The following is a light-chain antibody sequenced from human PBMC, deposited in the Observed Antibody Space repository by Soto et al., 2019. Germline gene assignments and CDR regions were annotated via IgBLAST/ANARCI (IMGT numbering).Light chain of an antibody. Sequence: DIQMTQSPSTLSASVGDRVTITCRASQSINNWLAWYQQKPGKAPNLLIYKASSLESGVPSRFSGSGSGTEFTLTINSLQPDDFATYYCQQYSNYFRTFGQGTKVDIK. V-gene: IGKV1-5*03. CDR2: KAS. J-gene: IGKJ1*01. CDR1: QSINNW. CDR3: QQYSNYFRT.